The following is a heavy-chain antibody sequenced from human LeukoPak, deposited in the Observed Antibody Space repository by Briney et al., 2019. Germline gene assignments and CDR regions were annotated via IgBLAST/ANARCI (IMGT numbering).Heavy chain of an antibody. CDR1: GFSVGSNY. D-gene: IGHD5-24*01. J-gene: IGHJ4*02. V-gene: IGHV3-53*01. CDR2: IYSGGST. CDR3: AGSVEMATIMFDY. Sequence: GGSLRLSCAASGFSVGSNYMSWVRQAPGKGLEWVSVIYSGGSTYYADSVKGGFTISRDNSKNTLYLQMNSLRDEDTAVYYCAGSVEMATIMFDYWGQGTLVTVSS.